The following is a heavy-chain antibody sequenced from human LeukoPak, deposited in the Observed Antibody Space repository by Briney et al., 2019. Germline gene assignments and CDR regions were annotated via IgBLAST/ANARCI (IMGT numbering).Heavy chain of an antibody. Sequence: PSETLSLTCTVSGGSISISSYWGASSRHPPGEGLELIGTLYSSGRTFYSPSPKSRVTISVDTSKNQFSLKLSSVTAAHTAVYYCASRGVRSITVVRGEDYWGQGTLVTVSS. CDR3: ASRGVRSITVVRGEDY. CDR2: LYSSGRT. D-gene: IGHD3-10*01. V-gene: IGHV4-39*01. J-gene: IGHJ4*02. CDR1: GGSISISSYW.